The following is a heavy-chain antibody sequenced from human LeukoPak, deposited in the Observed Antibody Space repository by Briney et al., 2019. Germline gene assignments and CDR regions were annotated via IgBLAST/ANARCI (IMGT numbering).Heavy chain of an antibody. CDR3: ARRPYSSGWSPLFDH. Sequence: SETLSLTCAVYGGSFSGYYWSWIRQPPGKGLEWIGEINHSGSTNYNPSLKSRVTISVDTSKNQFSLKLSSVTAADTAVYYCARRPYSSGWSPLFDHWGQGTPVTVSS. CDR2: INHSGST. V-gene: IGHV4-34*01. CDR1: GGSFSGYY. J-gene: IGHJ4*02. D-gene: IGHD6-19*01.